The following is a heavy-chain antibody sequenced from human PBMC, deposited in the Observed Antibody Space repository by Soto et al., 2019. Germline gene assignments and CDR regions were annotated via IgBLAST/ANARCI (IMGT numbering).Heavy chain of an antibody. J-gene: IGHJ5*02. CDR3: ARALPGVGAMMVDP. V-gene: IGHV1-69*06. CDR2: IIPIFGTA. CDR1: GCTFSSYA. D-gene: IGHD1-26*01. Sequence: QVQLVQSGAEVKKPGSSVKVSCKASGCTFSSYAISWLRQAPGQGLEWMGGIIPIFGTANYAQTFQGRVTITADKSTSTAYMELSSLRSEDTAVYYCARALPGVGAMMVDPWGQGTLVTVSS.